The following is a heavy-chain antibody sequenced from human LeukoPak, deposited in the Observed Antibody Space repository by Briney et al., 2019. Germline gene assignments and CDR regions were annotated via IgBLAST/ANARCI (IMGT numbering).Heavy chain of an antibody. Sequence: SETLSLTCTVSGGSISSYYWSWIRQPPGKGLEWIGYIYYSGSTNYNPSLKGRVAISVDTSKNQFSLKLSSVTAADTAVYYCARLKDIAFDLWGRGTLVTVSS. V-gene: IGHV4-59*01. D-gene: IGHD2-15*01. J-gene: IGHJ2*01. CDR1: GGSISSYY. CDR2: IYYSGST. CDR3: ARLKDIAFDL.